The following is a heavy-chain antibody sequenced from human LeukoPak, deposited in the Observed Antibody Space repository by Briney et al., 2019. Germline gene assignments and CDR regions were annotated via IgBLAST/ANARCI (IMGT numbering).Heavy chain of an antibody. CDR3: ARGYYYDSSGSLMPGH. J-gene: IGHJ4*02. CDR2: MNPNNGNT. Sequence: GASVKVSCKASGYTFSSYNIYWVRQAPGQGLEWMGGMNPNNGNTDYARKFQGRVTMTRDTSISTAYMELSSLRSEDTAVYYCARGYYYDSSGSLMPGHWGQGTLVTVSS. V-gene: IGHV1-8*01. D-gene: IGHD3-22*01. CDR1: GYTFSSYN.